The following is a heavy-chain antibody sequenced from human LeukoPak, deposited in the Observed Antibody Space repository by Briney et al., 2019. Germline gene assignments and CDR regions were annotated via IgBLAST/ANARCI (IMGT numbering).Heavy chain of an antibody. Sequence: GESLRLSCAASGFTFSSYAMSWVRQAPEKGLEWVSTISGSGGGIYYADSVKGRFTISRDDSKNTLYLQMNSLRAEDTAVYYCVKDLGRYRNNCFDYWGQGTLVTVSS. CDR1: GFTFSSYA. CDR3: VKDLGRYRNNCFDY. CDR2: ISGSGGGI. V-gene: IGHV3-23*01. D-gene: IGHD1-26*01. J-gene: IGHJ4*02.